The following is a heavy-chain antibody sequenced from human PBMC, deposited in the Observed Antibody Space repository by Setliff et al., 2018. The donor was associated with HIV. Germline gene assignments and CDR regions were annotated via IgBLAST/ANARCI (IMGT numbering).Heavy chain of an antibody. CDR3: ARRRDFDILTGRSEAFDI. CDR1: GYSFTTYW. V-gene: IGHV5-51*01. J-gene: IGHJ3*02. Sequence: PGESLKISCKSSGYSFTTYWIGWVRQMPGKGLEWMAIIYPGDSDARYSPSFQGQVTISADKSISTAYLQRSSLKASDTAMYYCARRRDFDILTGRSEAFDIWGQGTMVTVSS. CDR2: IYPGDSDA. D-gene: IGHD3-9*01.